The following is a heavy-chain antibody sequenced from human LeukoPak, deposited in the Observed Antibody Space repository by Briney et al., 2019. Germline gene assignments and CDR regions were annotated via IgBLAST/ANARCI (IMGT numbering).Heavy chain of an antibody. CDR1: GFTVSSNY. Sequence: GGSLRLSCAASGFTVSSNYMSWVRQAPGKGLEWVSVIYSGGSTYYADSVKGRFTISRDNSKNTLYLQMNSLRAEDTAVYYCASRALLWFGEDPWGQGTLVTVSS. J-gene: IGHJ5*02. CDR2: IYSGGST. CDR3: ASRALLWFGEDP. D-gene: IGHD3-10*01. V-gene: IGHV3-66*01.